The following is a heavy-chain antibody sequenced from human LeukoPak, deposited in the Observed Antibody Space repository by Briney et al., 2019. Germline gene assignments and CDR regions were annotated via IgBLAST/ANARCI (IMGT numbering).Heavy chain of an antibody. J-gene: IGHJ6*03. CDR1: GGSISSHY. D-gene: IGHD1-7*01. V-gene: IGHV4-59*11. CDR2: TYYSGST. CDR3: ARLELRNYYYYYMDV. Sequence: SKTLSLTCTVSGGSISSHYWSWIRQPPGKGLEWIGYTYYSGSTNYNPSLKSRVTISVDTSKNQFSLTLSSVTAADTAVYYCARLELRNYYYYYMDVWGKGTTVTVSS.